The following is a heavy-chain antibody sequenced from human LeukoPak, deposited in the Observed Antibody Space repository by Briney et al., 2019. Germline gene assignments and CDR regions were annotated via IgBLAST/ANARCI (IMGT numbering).Heavy chain of an antibody. CDR2: VHLDGRT. D-gene: IGHD3-3*01. V-gene: IGHV4-4*02. J-gene: IGHJ4*02. Sequence: SETLSLTCDVSGGSVTSTNWWTLLRQPPGKRLECVGEVHLDGRTNYNPSLKSRLIMSVDLPENHISLKLTSVTAADTAVYYCAREGGFYRPLDYSGQGTLVTVSS. CDR3: AREGGFYRPLDY. CDR1: GGSVTSTNW.